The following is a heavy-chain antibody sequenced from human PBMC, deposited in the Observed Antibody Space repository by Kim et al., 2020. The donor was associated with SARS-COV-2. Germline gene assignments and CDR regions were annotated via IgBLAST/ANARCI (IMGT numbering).Heavy chain of an antibody. J-gene: IGHJ4*02. CDR1: GGSISSGGYY. V-gene: IGHV4-31*03. Sequence: SETLSLTCTVSGGSISSGGYYWSWIRQHPGKGLEWIGYIYYSGSTYYNPSLKSRVTISVDTSKNQFSLKLSSVTAADTAVYYCARANLEGLSGIAVAGPPFDYWGQGTLVTVSS. CDR3: ARANLEGLSGIAVAGPPFDY. D-gene: IGHD6-19*01. CDR2: IYYSGST.